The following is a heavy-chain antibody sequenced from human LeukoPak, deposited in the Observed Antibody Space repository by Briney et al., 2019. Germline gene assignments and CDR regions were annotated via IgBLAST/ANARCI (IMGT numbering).Heavy chain of an antibody. CDR3: ARAGYSGYDYAY. CDR1: GFTVSSNY. D-gene: IGHD5-12*01. V-gene: IGHV3-66*02. CDR2: IYSGGST. Sequence: GGSLRLSCAASGFTVSSNYMSWVRQAPGKGLEWVSVIYSGGSTYYADSVKGRFTISRDNSKNTLYLQMNSLRAEDTAVYHCARAGYSGYDYAYWGQGTLVTVSS. J-gene: IGHJ4*02.